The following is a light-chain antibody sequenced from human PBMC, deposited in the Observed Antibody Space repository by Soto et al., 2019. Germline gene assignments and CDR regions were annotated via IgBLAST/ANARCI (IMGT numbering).Light chain of an antibody. Sequence: QPVLTQPASVSGSPGQSITISCTGTSSDVGGYNYVSWYQQHPGKAPKLMIYEVSNRPSGFSNRFSGSKSGNTASLTISGLQAEDEAYYYCSSYTSSSTLGFVFGTGTKVTVL. CDR1: SSDVGGYNY. CDR3: SSYTSSSTLGFV. J-gene: IGLJ1*01. V-gene: IGLV2-14*01. CDR2: EVS.